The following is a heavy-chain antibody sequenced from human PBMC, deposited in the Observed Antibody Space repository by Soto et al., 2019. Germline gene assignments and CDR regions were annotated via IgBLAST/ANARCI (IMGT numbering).Heavy chain of an antibody. J-gene: IGHJ4*02. Sequence: PSETLSLTCAVYGGSFSGYYWSWIRQPPGKGLEWIGEINHSGSTNYDPSLKSRVTISVDTSKNQFSLKVNSVTAADTAVYFCARHGAWAPLDWGQGILVTVSS. V-gene: IGHV4-34*01. CDR2: INHSGST. CDR1: GGSFSGYY. CDR3: ARHGAWAPLD. D-gene: IGHD3-16*01.